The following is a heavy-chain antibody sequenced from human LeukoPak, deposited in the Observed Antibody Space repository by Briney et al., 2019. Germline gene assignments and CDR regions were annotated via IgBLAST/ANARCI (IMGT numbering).Heavy chain of an antibody. CDR2: INPNSGGA. CDR3: ARSPNTVIDY. CDR1: GYTFTGYY. D-gene: IGHD4-17*01. J-gene: IGHJ4*02. V-gene: IGHV1-2*02. Sequence: GASVKVSCTASGYTFTGYYMHWVRQAPGQGLEWMGWINPNSGGANYAQKFQGRVTMTRDTSIRTAYMELSSLRTDDTAVYYCARSPNTVIDYWGQGTLVTVSS.